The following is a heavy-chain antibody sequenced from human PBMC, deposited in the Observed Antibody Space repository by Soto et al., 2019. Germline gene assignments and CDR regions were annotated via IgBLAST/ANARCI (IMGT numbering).Heavy chain of an antibody. Sequence: LSLTCAVYGGSFSGYYWSWIRQPPGKGLEWIGEINHSGSTNYNPSLKSRVTISVDTSKNQFSLKLSSVTAADTAVYYCARTWGYDILTGYYPYYYYYYGMDFWGQGTTVTVSS. D-gene: IGHD3-9*01. V-gene: IGHV4-34*01. CDR2: INHSGST. CDR1: GGSFSGYY. J-gene: IGHJ6*02. CDR3: ARTWGYDILTGYYPYYYYYYGMDF.